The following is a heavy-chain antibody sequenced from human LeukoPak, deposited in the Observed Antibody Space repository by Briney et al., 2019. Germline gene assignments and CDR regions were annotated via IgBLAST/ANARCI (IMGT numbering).Heavy chain of an antibody. CDR1: GYSFTDYY. D-gene: IGHD2-2*02. CDR3: ARERCTTAGCDKSFDS. Sequence: ASVKVSCKDSGYSFTDYYMHWVRQAPGQGLEWMGWINPKSGNTKYEQKFQGRITMTRDTSISTSYMELSRLRSDDTAVYYCARERCTTAGCDKSFDSWGQGTLITVSS. J-gene: IGHJ4*02. V-gene: IGHV1-2*02. CDR2: INPKSGNT.